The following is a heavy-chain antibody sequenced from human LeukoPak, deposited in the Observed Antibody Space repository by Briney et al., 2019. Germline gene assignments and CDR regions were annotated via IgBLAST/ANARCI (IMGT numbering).Heavy chain of an antibody. V-gene: IGHV1-69*01. D-gene: IGHD3-10*01. CDR3: ARDATKDVLLWFGEDVYGMDV. CDR2: XIPIFGTA. J-gene: IGHJ6*02. Sequence: QAPGQGLEWMGGXIPIFGTANYAQKFQGRVTITADESTSTAYMELSSLRSEDTAVYYCARDATKDVLLWFGEDVYGMDVWGQGTTVTVSS.